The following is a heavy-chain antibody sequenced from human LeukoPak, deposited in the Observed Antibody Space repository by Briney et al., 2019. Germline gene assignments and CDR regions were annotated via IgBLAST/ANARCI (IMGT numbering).Heavy chain of an antibody. V-gene: IGHV1-69*05. J-gene: IGHJ6*03. CDR1: GGTFSSYA. CDR3: ARGAYDFWSGSPLDYYYYYYMDV. D-gene: IGHD3-3*01. Sequence: GASVKVSCKASGGTFSSYAISWVRQAPGQGLEWMGGIIPIFGTANYAQKFQGRVTITTDESTSTAYMELSSLRSEDTAVYYCARGAYDFWSGSPLDYYYYYYMDVWGKGTTVTVSS. CDR2: IIPIFGTA.